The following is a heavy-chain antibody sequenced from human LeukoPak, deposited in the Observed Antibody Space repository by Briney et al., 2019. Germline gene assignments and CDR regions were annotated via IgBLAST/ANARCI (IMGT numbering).Heavy chain of an antibody. CDR3: ARDKAYSSSWTDY. D-gene: IGHD6-13*01. J-gene: IGHJ4*02. Sequence: GGSLRLSCAASGFSFSNFWMTWVRQAPGKGLEWVAVISYDGSNKYYADSVKGRFTISRDNSKNTLYLQMNSLRAEDTAVYYCARDKAYSSSWTDYWGQGTLVTVSS. V-gene: IGHV3-30-3*01. CDR2: ISYDGSNK. CDR1: GFSFSNFW.